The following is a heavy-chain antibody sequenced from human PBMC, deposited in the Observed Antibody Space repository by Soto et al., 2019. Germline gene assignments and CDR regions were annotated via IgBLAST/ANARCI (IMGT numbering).Heavy chain of an antibody. V-gene: IGHV1-8*01. CDR2: MNPNSGNT. CDR1: GYTFTSYD. CDR3: ARGLQLVRSWFDP. Sequence: ASVKVSCKASGYTFTSYDINWVRQATGQGLEWMGWMNPNSGNTGYAQKFQGRVTMTRNTSISTAYMELSSLRSEDTAVYHCARGLQLVRSWFDPWGQGTLVTVSS. J-gene: IGHJ5*02. D-gene: IGHD6-13*01.